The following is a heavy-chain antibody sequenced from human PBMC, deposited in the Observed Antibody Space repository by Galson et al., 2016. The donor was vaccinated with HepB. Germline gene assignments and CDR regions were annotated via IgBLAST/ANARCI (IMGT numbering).Heavy chain of an antibody. V-gene: IGHV4-4*02. D-gene: IGHD3-16*01. CDR2: IYHSGST. CDR1: GDSMSSSDW. J-gene: IGHJ5*02. Sequence: SETLSLTCAVSGDSMSSSDWWSWVRQPPGKGLEWIGEIYHSGSTNYNPSLKSRVTILVDTSKKQFSLRLNSVTAADTAVYYCARVGGSYFNWFDPWGQGTLVTVSS. CDR3: ARVGGSYFNWFDP.